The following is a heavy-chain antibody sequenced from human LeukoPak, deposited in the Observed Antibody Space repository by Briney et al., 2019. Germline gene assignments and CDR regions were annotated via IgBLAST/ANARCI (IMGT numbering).Heavy chain of an antibody. CDR3: ARDHLTNGDGFDY. V-gene: IGHV4-59*01. Sequence: SETLSLTCTVSGGSINTYYWSWIRQPPGKGLEWIGYIYYSGSTNYNPSLRSRVTISIDTSKNQFSLKPTSVTAADTAVYYCARDHLTNGDGFDYWGQGTLVTVSS. J-gene: IGHJ4*02. D-gene: IGHD3-9*01. CDR2: IYYSGST. CDR1: GGSINTYY.